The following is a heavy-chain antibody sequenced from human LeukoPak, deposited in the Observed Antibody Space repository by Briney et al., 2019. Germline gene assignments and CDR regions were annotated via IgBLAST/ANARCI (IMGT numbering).Heavy chain of an antibody. CDR2: IYTSGSI. D-gene: IGHD1-26*01. CDR3: ARAAISVGAWFDP. V-gene: IGHV4-4*02. J-gene: IGHJ5*02. Sequence: SETLSLTCAVSGGSISSSNWWSWVRQPPGKGLEWIGRIYTSGSINYNPSLKSRVTISVDTSKNQFSLKLSSVTAADTAVYYCARAAISVGAWFDPWGQGTLVTVSS. CDR1: GGSISSSNW.